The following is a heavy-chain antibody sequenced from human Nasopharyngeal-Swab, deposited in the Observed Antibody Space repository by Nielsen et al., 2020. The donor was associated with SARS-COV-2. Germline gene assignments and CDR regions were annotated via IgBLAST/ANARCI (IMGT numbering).Heavy chain of an antibody. D-gene: IGHD6-13*01. CDR2: INTNTGNP. J-gene: IGHJ4*02. Sequence: ASLKVSCKASGSTFASYAMNWVRQAPGQGLEWMGWINTNTGNPTYAQGFTGRFVFSLDTSVSTAYLQISSLKAEDTAVYYCARGSLTYSSSWYFDYWGQGTLVTVSS. V-gene: IGHV7-4-1*02. CDR1: GSTFASYA. CDR3: ARGSLTYSSSWYFDY.